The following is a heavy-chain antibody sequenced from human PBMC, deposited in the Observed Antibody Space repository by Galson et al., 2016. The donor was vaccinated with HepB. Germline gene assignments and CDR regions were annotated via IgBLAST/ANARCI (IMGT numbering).Heavy chain of an antibody. CDR3: VQGSTEPAV. CDR2: IRSAGDIT. Sequence: SLRLSCAASGFAFDRRALSWVRQAPGKRLEWVSVIRSAGDITYYADSVKGRFTISRDNSKNTLYLQMTGLRAEDTAVYYCVQGSTEPAVWGKGTTVIVSS. CDR1: GFAFDRRA. D-gene: IGHD6-13*01. J-gene: IGHJ6*04. V-gene: IGHV3-23*01.